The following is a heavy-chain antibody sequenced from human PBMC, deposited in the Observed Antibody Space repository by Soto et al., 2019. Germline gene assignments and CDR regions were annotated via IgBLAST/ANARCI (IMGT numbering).Heavy chain of an antibody. J-gene: IGHJ6*03. V-gene: IGHV4-4*02. D-gene: IGHD4-17*01. CDR3: ARTRGLLTYYYYMDV. Sequence: QVQLQESGPGLVKPSGTLSLTCAVSSDSISSSYWWSWVRQSPGKGLEWIGEISSSGSTNYNPPLKSRVSISVDRSESQFSLKLSSVTAADTAVYYCARTRGLLTYYYYMDVWGKGTTVSVSS. CDR1: SDSISSSYW. CDR2: ISSSGST.